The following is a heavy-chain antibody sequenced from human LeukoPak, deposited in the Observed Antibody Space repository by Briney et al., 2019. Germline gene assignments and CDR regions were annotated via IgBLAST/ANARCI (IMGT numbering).Heavy chain of an antibody. CDR1: GFTFSESW. Sequence: GGSLRLSCVVSGFTFSESWMSWVRQAPGKGLGWVASLNLDGSDKYYVDSVKGRFTISRDNAKNSLYLQMDSLRVEDTAVYYCAKTGGPWDWGQGTLVTVSS. D-gene: IGHD7-27*01. V-gene: IGHV3-7*03. J-gene: IGHJ4*02. CDR2: LNLDGSDK. CDR3: AKTGGPWD.